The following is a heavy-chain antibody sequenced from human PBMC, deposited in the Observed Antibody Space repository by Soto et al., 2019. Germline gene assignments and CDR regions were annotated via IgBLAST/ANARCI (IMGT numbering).Heavy chain of an antibody. D-gene: IGHD5-18*01. Sequence: SVKVSCKASGGTFSSYTISWVRQAPGQGLEWMGRIIPILGIANYAQKFQGRVTITADKSTSTAYMELSSLRSEDTAVYYWARDRSRSSYGYNDWGQGPRVTVAS. CDR1: GGTFSSYT. J-gene: IGHJ4*02. CDR3: ARDRSRSSYGYND. V-gene: IGHV1-69*04. CDR2: IIPILGIA.